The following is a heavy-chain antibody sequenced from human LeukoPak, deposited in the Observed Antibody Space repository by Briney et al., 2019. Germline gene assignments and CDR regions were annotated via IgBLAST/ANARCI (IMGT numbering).Heavy chain of an antibody. CDR1: GFTFSSYA. CDR2: IYYSGST. D-gene: IGHD4-11*01. Sequence: GSLRLSCAASGFTFSSYAMHWVRQAPGKGLEWIGFIYYSGSTNYNPSLKSRVTISVDTSKNQFSLKLSSVTAADAAVYYCARGTDYNSAYYAMDVWGQGTTVTVSS. V-gene: IGHV4-59*01. CDR3: ARGTDYNSAYYAMDV. J-gene: IGHJ6*02.